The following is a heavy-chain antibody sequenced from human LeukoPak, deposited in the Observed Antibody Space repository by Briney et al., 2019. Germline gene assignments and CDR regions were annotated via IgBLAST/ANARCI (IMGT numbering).Heavy chain of an antibody. CDR2: INPNSGGT. V-gene: IGHV1-2*02. J-gene: IGHJ5*02. CDR3: ATRDADRPYNCFDP. Sequence: ASVKVSCKASGYTFTDYYMHWVRQAPGQGLEWMGWINPNSGGTNYAQKFQGRVTMTRDTSISTAYMELSRLRSVDTAVSYCATRDADRPYNCFDPWGQGTLVTVSS. CDR1: GYTFTDYY.